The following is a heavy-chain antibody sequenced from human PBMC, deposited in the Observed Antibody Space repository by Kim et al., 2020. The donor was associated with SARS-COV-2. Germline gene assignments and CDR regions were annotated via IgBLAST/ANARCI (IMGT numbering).Heavy chain of an antibody. CDR2: ISGSVGST. CDR1: GFTFSSYA. Sequence: GGSLRLSCAASGFTFSSYAMSWVRQAPGKGLEWVSAISGSVGSTYYADSVKGRFTISRDNSKNTLYLQMNSLRAEDTAVYYCAKDSGYYDFWSGYSMYFDYWGQGTLVTVSS. J-gene: IGHJ4*02. V-gene: IGHV3-23*01. CDR3: AKDSGYYDFWSGYSMYFDY. D-gene: IGHD3-3*01.